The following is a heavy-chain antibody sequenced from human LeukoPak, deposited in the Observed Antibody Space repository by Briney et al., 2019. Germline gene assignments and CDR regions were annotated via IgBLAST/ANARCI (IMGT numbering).Heavy chain of an antibody. CDR1: GYTFTSYY. Sequence: ASVKVSCKASGYTFTSYYMHWVRQAPGQGLEWMGIINPSGGSTSYAQKFQGRVTMTRDTSTSTVYMELSSLRSEDTAVYYCARGAPDFWSVSYMDVWGKGTTVTVSS. J-gene: IGHJ6*03. CDR3: ARGAPDFWSVSYMDV. D-gene: IGHD3-3*01. CDR2: INPSGGST. V-gene: IGHV1-46*01.